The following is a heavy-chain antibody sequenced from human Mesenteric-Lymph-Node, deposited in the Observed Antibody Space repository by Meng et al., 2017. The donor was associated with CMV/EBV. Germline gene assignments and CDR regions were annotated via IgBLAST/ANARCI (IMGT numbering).Heavy chain of an antibody. V-gene: IGHV5-51*01. D-gene: IGHD3-22*01. CDR2: IDPGYSDT. CDR1: GYSFARYW. J-gene: IGHJ4*02. CDR3: ARRAYYSHSSGYFGFDY. Sequence: GESLKISCKGSGYSFARYWIGWVRQMPGEGLEWMGIIDPGYSDTRYRPSFQGQVTISADKSISTAYLQWSSLKASDTAMYYCARRAYYSHSSGYFGFDYWGQGTLVTVSS.